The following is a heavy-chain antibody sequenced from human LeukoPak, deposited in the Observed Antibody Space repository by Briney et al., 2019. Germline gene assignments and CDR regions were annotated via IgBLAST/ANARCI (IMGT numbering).Heavy chain of an antibody. J-gene: IGHJ5*02. CDR2: IYHSGST. Sequence: PSETLSLTCTVSGYSISSGYYWGWIRQPPGKGLEWIGSIYHSGSTYYNPSLKSRVTISVDTSKNQFSLKLSSVTAADTAVYYCARDGFIVVVPAAQNWFDPWGQGTLSPSPQ. V-gene: IGHV4-38-2*02. CDR3: ARDGFIVVVPAAQNWFDP. CDR1: GYSISSGYY. D-gene: IGHD2-2*01.